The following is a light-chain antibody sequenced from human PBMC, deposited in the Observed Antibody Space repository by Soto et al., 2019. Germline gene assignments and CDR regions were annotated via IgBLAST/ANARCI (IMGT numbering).Light chain of an antibody. Sequence: QPVLTQSSSASASLGSSVKLTCTLSSGQSSYIIAWHQQQPGKAPRYLMKLEGSGSYNKGSGVPDRFSGSSSGADRYLTISYLQFEDEADYYCETWDSNTRVFGGATKLTVL. CDR3: ETWDSNTRV. V-gene: IGLV4-60*02. CDR1: SGQSSYI. CDR2: LEGSGSY. J-gene: IGLJ2*01.